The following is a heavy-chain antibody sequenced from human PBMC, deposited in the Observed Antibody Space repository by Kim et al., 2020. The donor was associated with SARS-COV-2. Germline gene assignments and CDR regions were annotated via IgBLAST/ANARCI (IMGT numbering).Heavy chain of an antibody. J-gene: IGHJ4*01. Sequence: SETLSLTCTVSGGSIRSITYHWGWIRQPPGKGLEWIGNIYYSGSTYYNPSLKSRVTISVDTSKNQFSLKLSPVTAADTAVYYCVRERGDDSDSSGVADY. D-gene: IGHD3-22*01. CDR1: GGSIRSITYH. CDR3: VRERGDDSDSSGVADY. CDR2: IYYSGST. V-gene: IGHV4-39*07.